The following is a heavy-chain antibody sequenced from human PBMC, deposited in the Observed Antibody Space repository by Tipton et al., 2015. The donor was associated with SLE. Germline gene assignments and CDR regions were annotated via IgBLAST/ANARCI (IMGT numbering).Heavy chain of an antibody. CDR2: ISPSSGTL. Sequence: GSLRLSCEVSGLTFSDYFMSWIRQAPGKGPEWVSYISPSSGTLYYADSVKGRFTNSRDNAKNSLYLQMNSLRPEDTAVYYCARGLGDLADIWGQGTLVAVSS. J-gene: IGHJ4*02. V-gene: IGHV3-11*04. CDR3: ARGLGDLADI. CDR1: GLTFSDYF.